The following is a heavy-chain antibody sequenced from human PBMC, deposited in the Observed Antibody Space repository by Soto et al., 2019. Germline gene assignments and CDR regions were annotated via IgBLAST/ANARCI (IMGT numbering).Heavy chain of an antibody. V-gene: IGHV3-23*01. CDR1: GFTFSSYA. J-gene: IGHJ5*02. CDR2: IGGSGGTT. Sequence: EVQLLESGGGLVQPGGSLRLSCAASGFTFSSYAMIWVRQAPGKGLEWVSTIGGSGGTTYYADSVKGRFTISRDNSKNTLYLQMNSLRAEDTAVYYCAKGWGYTSGWYNWFDPWGQGTLVTVSS. CDR3: AKGWGYTSGWYNWFDP. D-gene: IGHD6-19*01.